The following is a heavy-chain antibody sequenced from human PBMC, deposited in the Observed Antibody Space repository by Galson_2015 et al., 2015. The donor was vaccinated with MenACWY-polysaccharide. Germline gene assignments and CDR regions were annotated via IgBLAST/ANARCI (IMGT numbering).Heavy chain of an antibody. Sequence: LSLTCTVSGGSISSYYWNWIRQPPGKGLEWVGYINYSGSTNHNPSPKSRVTMSVDTSKNQFSLNLTSVTDADTAVYYCARAIAVAGQRRDFDLWGRGTLVTVSS. D-gene: IGHD6-19*01. CDR3: ARAIAVAGQRRDFDL. J-gene: IGHJ2*01. V-gene: IGHV4-59*01. CDR1: GGSISSYY. CDR2: INYSGST.